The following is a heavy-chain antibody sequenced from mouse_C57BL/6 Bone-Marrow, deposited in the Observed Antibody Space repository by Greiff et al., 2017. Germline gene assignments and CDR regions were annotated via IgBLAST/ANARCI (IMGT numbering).Heavy chain of an antibody. D-gene: IGHD1-1*01. Sequence: QVQLQQPGAELVKPGASVKLSCKASGYTFTSYWMQWVKQRPGQGLEWIGEIDPSDSYTNYNQKFKGKATLTVDTSSSTAYMQLSSLTSEDSAVYYCASITTVVATGYYAIEYWGQGTSFTVSS. CDR2: IDPSDSYT. CDR1: GYTFTSYW. J-gene: IGHJ4*01. V-gene: IGHV1-50*01. CDR3: ASITTVVATGYYAIEY.